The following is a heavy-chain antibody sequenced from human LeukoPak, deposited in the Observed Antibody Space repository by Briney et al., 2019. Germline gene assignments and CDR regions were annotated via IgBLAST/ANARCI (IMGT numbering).Heavy chain of an antibody. V-gene: IGHV1-8*01. CDR3: ARGGSSLFDY. CDR2: MNPNSGNT. CDR1: GFTFTNYD. J-gene: IGHJ4*02. Sequence: ASVKVSCKATGFTFTNYDINWVRQATGQGLEWMGWMNPNSGNTGYAQKFQGRVTMTRNTSISTAYMELSSLRSEDTAVYYCARGGSSLFDYWGQGTLVTVSS.